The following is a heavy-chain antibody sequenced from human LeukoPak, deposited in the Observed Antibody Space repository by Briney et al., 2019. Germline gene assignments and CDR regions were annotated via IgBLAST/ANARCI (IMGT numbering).Heavy chain of an antibody. CDR1: GGLISRIEYY. Sequence: SETLSLTCTVSGGLISRIEYYWGCIRQSPVKGLEWLGHIYHTGTTLYSPHLNNRLTVSVDSSKNQFSLTLNSVTAADTAVYYCASVSVWELATHTGGSFDYWGRGILVTVSS. CDR3: ASVSVWELATHTGGSFDY. J-gene: IGHJ4*02. D-gene: IGHD1-26*01. V-gene: IGHV4-30-4*01. CDR2: IYHTGTT.